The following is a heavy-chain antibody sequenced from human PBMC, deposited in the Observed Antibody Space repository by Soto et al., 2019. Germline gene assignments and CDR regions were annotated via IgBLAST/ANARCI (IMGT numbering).Heavy chain of an antibody. CDR2: TYYRSKWYN. D-gene: IGHD1-1*01. CDR1: GDSVSSNSAA. CDR3: ASSERGDGVDP. Sequence: SQTLSLTCAISGDSVSSNSAAWNWISQSPARGLEWLGRTYYRSKWYNDYAVSVKSRITINPDTSKNQFSLQLNSVSPEDTAVYYCASSERGDGVDPWGQGTLVTVSS. V-gene: IGHV6-1*01. J-gene: IGHJ5*02.